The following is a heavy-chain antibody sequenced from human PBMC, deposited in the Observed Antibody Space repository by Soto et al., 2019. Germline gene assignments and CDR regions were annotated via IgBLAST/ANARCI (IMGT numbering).Heavy chain of an antibody. V-gene: IGHV1-3*01. J-gene: IGHJ6*03. Sequence: QVQLVQSGAEVKKPGASVKVSCKASGYTFTSYAMHWVRQAPGQRLEWMGWINAGNGNTKYSQKFQGRVTITRDTSASKAYMELSSLRSEDTAVYYCARGAVPLYYMDVWGKGTTVTVSS. CDR3: ARGAVPLYYMDV. CDR1: GYTFTSYA. CDR2: INAGNGNT.